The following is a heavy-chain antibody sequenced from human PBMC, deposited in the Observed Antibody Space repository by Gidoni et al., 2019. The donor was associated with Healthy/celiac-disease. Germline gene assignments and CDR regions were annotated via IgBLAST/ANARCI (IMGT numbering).Heavy chain of an antibody. CDR1: GCTFSSYG. CDR2: IWYDGSNK. CDR3: ARESRPALVFDY. V-gene: IGHV3-33*01. J-gene: IGHJ4*02. Sequence: QVQLVESGGGVVQPGRSLRLSCAASGCTFSSYGMHWVRQAPGKGLDWVAVIWYDGSNKYYADSVKGRFTISRDNSKNTLYLQMNSLRAEDTAVYYCARESRPALVFDYWGQGTLVTVSS.